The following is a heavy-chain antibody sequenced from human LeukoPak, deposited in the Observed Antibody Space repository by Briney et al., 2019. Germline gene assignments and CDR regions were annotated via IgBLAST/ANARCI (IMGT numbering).Heavy chain of an antibody. CDR1: GFTFSSYA. V-gene: IGHV3-23*01. Sequence: GGSLRLSCAASGFTFSSYAMSWVRQAPGKGLEWVSAISGSGGSTYYADSVKGRFTISRDNSKNTLYLQTNSLRAEDTAVYYCAKAYCSGGSCYGNWFDPWGQGTLVTVSS. CDR2: ISGSGGST. D-gene: IGHD2-15*01. CDR3: AKAYCSGGSCYGNWFDP. J-gene: IGHJ5*02.